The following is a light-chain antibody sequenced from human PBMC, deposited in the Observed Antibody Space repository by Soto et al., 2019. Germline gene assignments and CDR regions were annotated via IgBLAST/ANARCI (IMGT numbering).Light chain of an antibody. CDR2: DVS. CDR3: QHHNNWPPYT. V-gene: IGKV3-15*01. CDR1: QSVDSN. J-gene: IGKJ2*01. Sequence: EMVLTQSPATLSVSPGERATLSCRASQSVDSNLAWYQQKPGQSPRLIIYDVSTRVTGIPARFSGGGSGTEFTLTISSLQSVDVAVYYCQHHNNWPPYTFGQGTKLEIK.